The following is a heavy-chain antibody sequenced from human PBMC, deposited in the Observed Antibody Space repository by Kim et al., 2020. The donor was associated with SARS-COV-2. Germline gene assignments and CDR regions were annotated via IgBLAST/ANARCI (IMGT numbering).Heavy chain of an antibody. Sequence: SVKVSCKASGGTFSSYAISWVRQDPGQGLEWMGGIIPIFGTANYAQKFQGRVTITADESTSTAYMELSSLRSEDTAVYYCARDGSGSYYNRYYFDYWGQGTLVTVSS. CDR2: IIPIFGTA. J-gene: IGHJ4*02. D-gene: IGHD3-10*01. CDR1: GGTFSSYA. V-gene: IGHV1-69*13. CDR3: ARDGSGSYYNRYYFDY.